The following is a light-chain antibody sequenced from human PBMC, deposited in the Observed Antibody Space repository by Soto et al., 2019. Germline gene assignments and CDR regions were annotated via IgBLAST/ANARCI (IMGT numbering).Light chain of an antibody. Sequence: EIVLTQSPATRYLSPGERATLSCRASQSVSSYLAWYQQKPGQAPRLLIYDASNRATGIPARFSGSGSGTDFTLTIISLEPEDFAVYYCQQRINWPPWTFVQGTKVEIK. V-gene: IGKV3-11*01. CDR2: DAS. CDR1: QSVSSY. CDR3: QQRINWPPWT. J-gene: IGKJ1*01.